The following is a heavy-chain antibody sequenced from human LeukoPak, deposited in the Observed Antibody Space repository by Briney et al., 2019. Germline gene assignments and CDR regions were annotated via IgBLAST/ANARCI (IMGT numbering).Heavy chain of an antibody. CDR2: IYYSGST. D-gene: IGHD6-19*01. CDR3: ARPRSGYSSGWYLGLFGY. CDR1: GGSISSSSYY. V-gene: IGHV4-39*07. Sequence: SETLSLTCTVSGGSISSSSYYWGWIRQPPGKGLEWIGSIYYSGSTYYNPSLKSRVTISVDTSKNQFSLKLSSVTAADTAVYYCARPRSGYSSGWYLGLFGYWGQGTLVTVSS. J-gene: IGHJ4*02.